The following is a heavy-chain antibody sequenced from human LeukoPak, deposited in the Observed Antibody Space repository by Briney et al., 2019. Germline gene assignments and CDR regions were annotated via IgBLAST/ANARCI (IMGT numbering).Heavy chain of an antibody. Sequence: ASVKVSRKASGYTFTSYDINWVRQATGQGLEWMGWMNPNSGNTGYAQKFQGRVTMTRNTSISTAYMELSSLRSEDTAVYYCARGRKTPMVRGVIIWFDPWGQGALVTVSS. CDR2: MNPNSGNT. J-gene: IGHJ5*02. CDR3: ARGRKTPMVRGVIIWFDP. V-gene: IGHV1-8*01. D-gene: IGHD3-10*01. CDR1: GYTFTSYD.